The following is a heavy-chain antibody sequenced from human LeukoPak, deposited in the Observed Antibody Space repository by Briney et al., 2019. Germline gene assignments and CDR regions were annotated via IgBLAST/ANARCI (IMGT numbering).Heavy chain of an antibody. CDR3: ARTAQVGIAAYYFDY. D-gene: IGHD6-25*01. Sequence: PSETLSLTCTVSGGSISSSSYYWGWIRQPPGKGLEWIGSIYYSGSTYYNPSLKSRVTISVDTSKNQFSLKLSSVTAADTAVYYCARTAQVGIAAYYFDYWGQGTLVTVSS. CDR1: GGSISSSSYY. CDR2: IYYSGST. V-gene: IGHV4-39*01. J-gene: IGHJ4*02.